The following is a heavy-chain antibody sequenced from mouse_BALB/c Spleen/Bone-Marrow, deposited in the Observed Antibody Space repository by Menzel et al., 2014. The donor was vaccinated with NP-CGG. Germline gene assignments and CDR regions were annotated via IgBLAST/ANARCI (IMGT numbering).Heavy chain of an antibody. V-gene: IGHV1-7*01. CDR1: GYTFTSYW. Sequence: VQLQQSGAKLAKPGASVKMSCKASGYTFTSYWMHWVKQRPGQGLEWIGYINPSTGYTEYNQKFKDKATLTADKSSSTAYMQLSSLTSEDSAVYYCARWGDDGTFDYWGQGTTLTVSS. D-gene: IGHD2-12*01. CDR2: INPSTGYT. J-gene: IGHJ2*01. CDR3: ARWGDDGTFDY.